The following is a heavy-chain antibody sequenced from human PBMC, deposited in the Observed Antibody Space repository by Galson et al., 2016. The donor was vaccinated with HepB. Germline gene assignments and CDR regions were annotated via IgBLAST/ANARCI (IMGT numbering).Heavy chain of an antibody. CDR2: ISAGGEVT. D-gene: IGHD6-19*01. CDR1: GFSFSHSA. CDR3: ANIGIAVAGTSDF. V-gene: IGHV3-23*01. Sequence: SLRLSCAASGFSFSHSALTWVRQAPGKGPEWVSGISAGGEVTYDSDSLKGRFTISRDNSKNTLYLQMNSLTDEDTAVYYCANIGIAVAGTSDFWGQGTLVTVSS. J-gene: IGHJ4*02.